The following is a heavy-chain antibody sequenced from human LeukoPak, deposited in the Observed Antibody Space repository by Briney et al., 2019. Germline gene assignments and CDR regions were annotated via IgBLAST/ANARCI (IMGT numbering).Heavy chain of an antibody. J-gene: IGHJ4*02. CDR3: ARGLLPLDY. V-gene: IGHV3-15*04. CDR1: GFTFKSAW. Sequence: GGSLRLSCAASGFTFKSAWMSWVRQAPGKGLEWVGRIESKSDGATTLYAAAVKGRFTISRDNAKNSLYLQMNSLRAEDTAVYYCARGLLPLDYWGQGTLVTVSS. CDR2: IESKSDGATT. D-gene: IGHD2-21*02.